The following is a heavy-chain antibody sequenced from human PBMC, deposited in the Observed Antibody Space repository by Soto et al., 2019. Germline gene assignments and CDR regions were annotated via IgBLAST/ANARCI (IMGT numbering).Heavy chain of an antibody. V-gene: IGHV1-69*13. CDR2: IIPIFGTA. Sequence: SVKVSCKASAGTFSSYAISWVRQAPGQGLEWMGGIIPIFGTANYAQRFQGRVTITADESTSTAYMELSSLRSEDTAVYYCARDRGYSGYVHDAFDIWGQGTMVTVSS. J-gene: IGHJ3*02. CDR1: AGTFSSYA. CDR3: ARDRGYSGYVHDAFDI. D-gene: IGHD5-12*01.